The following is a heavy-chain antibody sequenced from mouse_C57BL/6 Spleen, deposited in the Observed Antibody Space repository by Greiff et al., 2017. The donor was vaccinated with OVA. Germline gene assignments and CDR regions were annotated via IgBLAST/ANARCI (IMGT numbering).Heavy chain of an antibody. CDR1: GYSITSGYY. D-gene: IGHD1-1*01. Sequence: EVQLQQSGPGLVKPSQSLSLTCSVTGYSITSGYYWNWIRQFPGNKLEWMGYISYDGSNNYNPSLKNRISITRDTSKNQFFLKWNSVTTEDTATYYCARDNYGSSYAMDYWGQGTSVTVSS. CDR3: ARDNYGSSYAMDY. CDR2: ISYDGSN. V-gene: IGHV3-6*01. J-gene: IGHJ4*01.